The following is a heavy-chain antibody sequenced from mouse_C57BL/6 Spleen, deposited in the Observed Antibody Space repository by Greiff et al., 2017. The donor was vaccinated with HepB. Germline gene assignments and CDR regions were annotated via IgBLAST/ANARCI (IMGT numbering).Heavy chain of an antibody. J-gene: IGHJ2*01. D-gene: IGHD2-1*01. CDR3: ARDHGNYHFDY. CDR2: IHYDGSST. V-gene: IGHV5-16*01. CDR1: GFTFSDYY. Sequence: EVQLVESEGGLVQPGSSMKLSCTASGFTFSDYYMAWVRQVPEKGLEWVANIHYDGSSTYYLDSLKSRFIISRDNAKNILYLQMSSLKSEDTATYYCARDHGNYHFDYWGQGTTLTVSS.